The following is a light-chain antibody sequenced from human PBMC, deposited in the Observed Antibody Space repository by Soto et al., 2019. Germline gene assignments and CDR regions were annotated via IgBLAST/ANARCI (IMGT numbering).Light chain of an antibody. V-gene: IGKV1-39*01. Sequence: DIQMTQSPSFLSASVGDRVTISCRASQAINTYLNWYQQKPGKAPKLLIYGTSDLQNGVPSRFSGGGSGTDFTLTISSLQPEDFATYYGEQSYSTRLITFGQGTRLEV. J-gene: IGKJ5*01. CDR3: EQSYSTRLIT. CDR1: QAINTY. CDR2: GTS.